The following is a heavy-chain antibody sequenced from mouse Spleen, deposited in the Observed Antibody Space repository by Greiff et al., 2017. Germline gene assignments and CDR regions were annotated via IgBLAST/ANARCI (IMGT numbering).Heavy chain of an antibody. Sequence: QVQLQQPGAELVRPGASVKLSCKASGYTFTSYWINWVKQRPGQGLEWIGNIYPSDSYTNYNQKFKDKATLTVDKSSSTAYMQLSSPTSEDSAVYYCTRGLLGNFDVWGAGTTVTVSS. V-gene: IGHV1-69*02. J-gene: IGHJ1*01. CDR2: IYPSDSYT. D-gene: IGHD2-3*01. CDR3: TRGLLGNFDV. CDR1: GYTFTSYW.